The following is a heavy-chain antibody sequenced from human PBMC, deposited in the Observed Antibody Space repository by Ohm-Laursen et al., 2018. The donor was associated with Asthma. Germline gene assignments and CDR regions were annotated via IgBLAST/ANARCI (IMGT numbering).Heavy chain of an antibody. J-gene: IGHJ4*02. CDR3: ARDRNGDYDVDY. Sequence: SLRLSCSASGFTFNKHHMTWVRQAPGKGLEWVSAIDGSGGRTYYADSVKGRFTISRDNPRNTLYLQMNSLGAEDTAVYYCARDRNGDYDVDYWGQGTLVTVSS. D-gene: IGHD4-17*01. V-gene: IGHV3-23*01. CDR1: GFTFNKHH. CDR2: IDGSGGRT.